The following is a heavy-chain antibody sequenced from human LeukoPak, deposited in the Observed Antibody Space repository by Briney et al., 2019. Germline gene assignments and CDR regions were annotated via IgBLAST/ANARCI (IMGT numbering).Heavy chain of an antibody. D-gene: IGHD3-22*01. CDR2: INPSGGST. CDR1: GYTFTSYY. Sequence: ASVKVSCKASGYTFTSYYMHWVRQAPGQGLEWMGIINPSGGSTSYAQKFQGRVTMTRDTSTSTVYMELSSLRSEDTAVYYCAIYDSSGYYSDAFDIWGQGTMVTVSS. J-gene: IGHJ3*02. CDR3: AIYDSSGYYSDAFDI. V-gene: IGHV1-46*01.